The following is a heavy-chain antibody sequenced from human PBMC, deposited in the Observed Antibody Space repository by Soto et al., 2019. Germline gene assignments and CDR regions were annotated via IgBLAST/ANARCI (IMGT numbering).Heavy chain of an antibody. Sequence: TGGSLRLSCAASGFTFSSYAMSWVRQAPGKGLEWVSAISGSGGSTYYADSVKGRFTISRDNSKNTLYLQMNSLRAEDTAVYYCAKGGTYYDFWSGYSIDYWGQGTLVTVSS. J-gene: IGHJ4*02. D-gene: IGHD3-3*01. CDR1: GFTFSSYA. V-gene: IGHV3-23*01. CDR3: AKGGTYYDFWSGYSIDY. CDR2: ISGSGGST.